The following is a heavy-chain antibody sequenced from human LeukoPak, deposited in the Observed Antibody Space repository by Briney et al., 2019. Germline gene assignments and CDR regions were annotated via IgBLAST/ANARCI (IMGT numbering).Heavy chain of an antibody. V-gene: IGHV1-3*01. CDR2: INAGNGNT. D-gene: IGHD6-25*01. J-gene: IGHJ5*02. Sequence: ASVKVSCKASGYTFTSYAMHWVRQAPGQRLEWMGWINAGNGNTKYSQKFQGRVTITRDTSASTAYMELSSLRSEDTAVYYCARNSGAAVWTWFDPWGQGTLVTVSS. CDR3: ARNSGAAVWTWFDP. CDR1: GYTFTSYA.